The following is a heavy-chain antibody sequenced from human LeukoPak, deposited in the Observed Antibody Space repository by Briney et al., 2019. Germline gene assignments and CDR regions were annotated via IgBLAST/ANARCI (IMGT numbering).Heavy chain of an antibody. D-gene: IGHD3/OR15-3a*01. CDR3: AATADWGYWYFDL. CDR1: GFTFTSSA. Sequence: SVKVSCKASGFTFTSSAVQWVRQARGQRLDWIGWIVVGSGNTNYAQKFQERVTITRDMSTSTAYMELSSLRSEDTAVYYCAATADWGYWYFDLWGRGTLVTVSS. J-gene: IGHJ2*01. CDR2: IVVGSGNT. V-gene: IGHV1-58*01.